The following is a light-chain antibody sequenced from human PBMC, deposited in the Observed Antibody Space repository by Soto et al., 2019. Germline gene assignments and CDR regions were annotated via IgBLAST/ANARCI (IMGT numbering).Light chain of an antibody. CDR1: STHVGGYNA. CDR2: EVT. CDR3: NSFRVSHLYV. V-gene: IGLV2-14*01. Sequence: QSVLSQPASVSGSPGPTITIPRTRTSTHVGGYNAVSWYQHHPGKAPKLIIYEVTHRPSGVSDRFSASKSGNTASLTISGLQAEDEADYYCNSFRVSHLYVFGTGTKVTVL. J-gene: IGLJ1*01.